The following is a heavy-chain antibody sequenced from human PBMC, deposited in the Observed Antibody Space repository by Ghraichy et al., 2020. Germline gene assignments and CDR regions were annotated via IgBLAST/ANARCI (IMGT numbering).Heavy chain of an antibody. CDR3: TTDVKWFGGDV. J-gene: IGHJ4*02. CDR2: IKSQVSGGTS. V-gene: IGHV3-15*07. CDR1: GLKFTDAW. D-gene: IGHD3-10*01. Sequence: GGSLRLSCAVYGLKFTDAWINWVRLAPGRGLEWVGRIKSQVSGGTSDYGAPVKGRFTISRDDSKAMIYLQMDSVETEDTAIYYCTTDVKWFGGDVWGQGALVTVSS.